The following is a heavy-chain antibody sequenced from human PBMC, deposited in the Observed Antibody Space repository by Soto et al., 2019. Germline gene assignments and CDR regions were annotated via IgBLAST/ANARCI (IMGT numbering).Heavy chain of an antibody. CDR2: INPNSGNI. Sequence: ASVKVSCKASGDTFTTYDINWVRQATGHGLEWMGWINPNSGNIGYAQRFQGRVTMTRDTAIRTAYMEVSSLRSDDTAVYYCARDRYYYDSSGYYRPLDYWGQGTLVTVSS. V-gene: IGHV1-8*01. J-gene: IGHJ4*02. D-gene: IGHD3-22*01. CDR3: ARDRYYYDSSGYYRPLDY. CDR1: GDTFTTYD.